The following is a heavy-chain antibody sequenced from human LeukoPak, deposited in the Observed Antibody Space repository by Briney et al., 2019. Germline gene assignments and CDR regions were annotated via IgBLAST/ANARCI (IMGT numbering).Heavy chain of an antibody. CDR1: GYSISSGYY. V-gene: IGHV4-38-2*02. Sequence: SETLSLTCTVSGYSISSGYYWGWIRQPPGKRLEWIGSIYHSGSTYYNPSLKSRVTISVDTSKSQFSLELSSVTAADTAVYYCARVVKGVAITYYYYMDVWGEGTTVTVSS. CDR3: ARVVKGVAITYYYYMDV. D-gene: IGHD3-3*01. CDR2: IYHSGST. J-gene: IGHJ6*03.